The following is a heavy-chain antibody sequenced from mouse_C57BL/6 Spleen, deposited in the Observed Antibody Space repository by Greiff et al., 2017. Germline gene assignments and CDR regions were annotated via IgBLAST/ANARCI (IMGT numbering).Heavy chain of an antibody. CDR3: ARVSYYGSSAWFAY. V-gene: IGHV1-69*01. CDR2: IDPSDSYT. Sequence: VQLQQPGAELVMPGASVKLSCKASGYTFTSYWMHWVKQRPGQGLEWIGEIDPSDSYTNYNQKFKGKSTLTVDKSSSTAYMQLSSLTSEDSAVYYCARVSYYGSSAWFAYWGQGTLVTVSA. CDR1: GYTFTSYW. D-gene: IGHD1-1*01. J-gene: IGHJ3*01.